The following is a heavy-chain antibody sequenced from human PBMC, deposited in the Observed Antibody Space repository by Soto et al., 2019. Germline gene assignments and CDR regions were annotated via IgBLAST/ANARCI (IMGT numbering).Heavy chain of an antibody. CDR3: AKLHGRLAAAGTRDDAFDI. J-gene: IGHJ3*02. CDR2: ISGSGGST. CDR1: GFTFSSYA. D-gene: IGHD6-13*01. Sequence: GGSLRLSCAASGFTFSSYAMSWVRQAPGKGLEWVSAISGSGGSTYYADSVKGRFTISRDNSKNTLYLQMNSLRAEDTAVYYCAKLHGRLAAAGTRDDAFDIWGQGTMVTVSS. V-gene: IGHV3-23*01.